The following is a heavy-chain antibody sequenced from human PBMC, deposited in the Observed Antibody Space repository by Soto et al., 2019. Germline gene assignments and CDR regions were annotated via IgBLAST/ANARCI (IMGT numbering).Heavy chain of an antibody. J-gene: IGHJ5*02. V-gene: IGHV4-31*03. CDR2: IFYTGTT. CDR3: ASDRTLFGVALQTGFDT. Sequence: SETLSLTCTVSGGSITSGGYYWNCIRQHPGKGLEWVGYIFYTGTTRYNSALQSRVSISVDSTKNHFSLKLTSVTAADTAVYYCASDRTLFGVALQTGFDTWGPGTLVTVSS. CDR1: GGSITSGGYY. D-gene: IGHD3-3*01.